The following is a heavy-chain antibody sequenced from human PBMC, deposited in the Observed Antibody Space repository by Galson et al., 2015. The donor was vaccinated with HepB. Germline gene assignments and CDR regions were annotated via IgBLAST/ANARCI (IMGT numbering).Heavy chain of an antibody. Sequence: SLRLSCAASGFTFSTYAMHWVRQAPGKGLEWVAVMSYHGNNKYYADSVKGRFTISRDNSKNTLYLQMNSLRAEDTALYYCARDPAGDYYGEGFDNWGQGTLVTVSS. CDR3: ARDPAGDYYGEGFDN. J-gene: IGHJ4*02. V-gene: IGHV3-30-3*01. CDR1: GFTFSTYA. CDR2: MSYHGNNK. D-gene: IGHD4-17*01.